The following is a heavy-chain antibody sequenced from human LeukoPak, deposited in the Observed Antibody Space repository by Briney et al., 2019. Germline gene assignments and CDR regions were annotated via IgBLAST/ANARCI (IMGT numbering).Heavy chain of an antibody. J-gene: IGHJ3*02. V-gene: IGHV3-7*04. Sequence: GGSLRLSCAASGFTFSSHWMTWVRQAPGKGLEWVANIRQDGSEKYYVDSVKGRFTISRDNAKNSLYLQMNSLRAEDTAVYYCARPQLLWFGEMAFDIWGQGTMVTVSS. CDR1: GFTFSSHW. CDR3: ARPQLLWFGEMAFDI. D-gene: IGHD3-10*01. CDR2: IRQDGSEK.